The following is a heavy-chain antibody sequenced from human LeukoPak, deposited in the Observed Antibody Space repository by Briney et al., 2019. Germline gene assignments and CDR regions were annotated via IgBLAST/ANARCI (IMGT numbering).Heavy chain of an antibody. CDR3: ARRISGWYLGPFDY. J-gene: IGHJ4*02. Sequence: SETLSLTCTVSGGSISSYYWSWIRQPPGKGLEWIGYIYYSGSTNYNPSLKSRVTISVATSKNQFSLKLSSVTAADTAVYYCARRISGWYLGPFDYWGQGTLVTVSS. V-gene: IGHV4-59*01. D-gene: IGHD6-19*01. CDR1: GGSISSYY. CDR2: IYYSGST.